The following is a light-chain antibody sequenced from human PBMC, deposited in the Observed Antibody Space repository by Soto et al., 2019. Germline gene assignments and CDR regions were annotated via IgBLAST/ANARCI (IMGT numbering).Light chain of an antibody. Sequence: QPVLTQPASVSGSPGQSITISCTGTSSDVGGFIFVSWYQQHPGRAPKLMIYDVSNRPSGVSNRFSGSKSGNTASLTISGLQAEDEADYYCSSYTVSNVLFGGGTKLTVL. J-gene: IGLJ2*01. CDR3: SSYTVSNVL. CDR1: SSDVGGFIF. V-gene: IGLV2-14*01. CDR2: DVS.